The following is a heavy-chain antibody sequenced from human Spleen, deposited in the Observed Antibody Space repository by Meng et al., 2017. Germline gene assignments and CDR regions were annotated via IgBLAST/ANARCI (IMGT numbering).Heavy chain of an antibody. V-gene: IGHV3-9*01. J-gene: IGHJ4*02. CDR2: ISWNSGSI. Sequence: SLKISCAASGFTFDDYAMHWVRQAPGKGLEWVSGISWNSGSIGYADSVKGRFTISRDNAKSSLYLQMNSLRAEDTAVYYCARGAGTYVYWGQGALVTVSS. CDR1: GFTFDDYA. D-gene: IGHD3-10*01. CDR3: ARGAGTYVY.